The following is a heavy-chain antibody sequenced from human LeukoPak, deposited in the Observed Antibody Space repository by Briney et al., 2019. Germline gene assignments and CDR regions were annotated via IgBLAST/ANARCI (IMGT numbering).Heavy chain of an antibody. V-gene: IGHV3-53*01. CDR2: IYSGGST. CDR3: AIIGDL. D-gene: IGHD3-16*01. CDR1: GFTFSSYS. J-gene: IGHJ4*02. Sequence: PGGSLRLSCAASGFTFSSYSMNWVRQAPGKGLEWVSVIYSGGSTYYADSVKGRFTISRDNSKNTLYLQMNSLRAEDTAVYYCAIIGDLWGQGTLVTVSS.